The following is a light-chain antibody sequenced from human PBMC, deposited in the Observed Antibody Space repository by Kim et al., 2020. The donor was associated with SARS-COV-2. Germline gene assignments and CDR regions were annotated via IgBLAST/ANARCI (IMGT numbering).Light chain of an antibody. V-gene: IGLV2-14*01. CDR3: SSYTRGSTVV. CDR1: SSDVGGYNY. Sequence: QSALTQPASVSGSPGQSITISCTGTSSDVGGYNYVSWYQQHPGRAPKLMIYDVSKRPSGVSTRFSGSKSGNTDSLTISGLQAEDEGDYYCSSYTRGSTVVFGGGTQLTVL. CDR2: DVS. J-gene: IGLJ2*01.